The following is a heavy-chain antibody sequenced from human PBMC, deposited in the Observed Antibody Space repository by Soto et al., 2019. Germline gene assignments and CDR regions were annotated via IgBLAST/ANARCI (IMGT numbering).Heavy chain of an antibody. CDR2: ISYDGSNK. D-gene: IGHD2-15*01. V-gene: IGHV3-30-3*01. J-gene: IGHJ4*02. Sequence: GSLRLSCAASGFTFSSYAMHWVRQAPGKGLEWVAVISYDGSNKYYADSVKGRFTISRDNSKNTLYLQMNSLRAEDTAVYYCARAWMTLVAALIDSWGQGTVVTVSS. CDR1: GFTFSSYA. CDR3: ARAWMTLVAALIDS.